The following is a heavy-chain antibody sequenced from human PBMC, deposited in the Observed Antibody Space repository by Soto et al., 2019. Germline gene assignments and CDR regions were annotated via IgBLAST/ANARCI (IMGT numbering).Heavy chain of an antibody. J-gene: IGHJ6*02. CDR3: TKVGRYYGVDV. CDR2: IKKKTDGGTT. Sequence: GSLRLSCAASGFTLSSAWMSWVRQAPGKGLEWVGRIKKKTDGGTTDFAEPVRYRFAMSRDDSRNTVYLQMNSLNTEDTAVYYCTKVGRYYGVDVWGQGTTVTVSS. CDR1: GFTLSSAW. D-gene: IGHD3-9*01. V-gene: IGHV3-15*01.